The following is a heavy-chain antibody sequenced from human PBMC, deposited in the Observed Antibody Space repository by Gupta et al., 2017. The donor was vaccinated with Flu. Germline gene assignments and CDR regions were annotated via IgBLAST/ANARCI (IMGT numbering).Heavy chain of an antibody. Sequence: YYADSVRGRFTISRDDDKNSLFLQMSSLRAEDTALYYCATVRGGNTRDFDHWGQGSLVTVSP. CDR3: ATVRGGNTRDFDH. J-gene: IGHJ4*02. D-gene: IGHD3-10*01. V-gene: IGHV3-21*01.